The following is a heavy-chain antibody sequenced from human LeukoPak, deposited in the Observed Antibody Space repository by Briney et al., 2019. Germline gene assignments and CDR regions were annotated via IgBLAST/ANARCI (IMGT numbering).Heavy chain of an antibody. D-gene: IGHD4-11*01. J-gene: IGHJ5*02. CDR1: DDSISDYY. CDR3: ARWDDSYWAFGT. V-gene: IGHV4-59*08. CDR2: FSLGGGTT. Sequence: PSETLSLTCTVSDDSISDYYRGWIRQPPGKGLEWIGYFSLGGGTTSYTSSLKSRVTISRDTSKNQLSLKLTSVTAADTAVYYCARWDDSYWAFGTWGPGTLVTASS.